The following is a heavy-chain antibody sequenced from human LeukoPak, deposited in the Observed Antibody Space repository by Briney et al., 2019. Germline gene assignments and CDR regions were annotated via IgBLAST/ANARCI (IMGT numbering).Heavy chain of an antibody. D-gene: IGHD2-15*01. J-gene: IGHJ5*02. V-gene: IGHV3-21*01. CDR2: ISSSSSYI. Sequence: GGSLRLSCAASGFTFSSYSMNWVRQAPGKGLEWVSSISSSSSYIYYADSVKGRFTISRDNAENSLYLQMNSLRAEDTAVYCCARGPDIVVVVNNWFDPWGQGTLVTVSS. CDR1: GFTFSSYS. CDR3: ARGPDIVVVVNNWFDP.